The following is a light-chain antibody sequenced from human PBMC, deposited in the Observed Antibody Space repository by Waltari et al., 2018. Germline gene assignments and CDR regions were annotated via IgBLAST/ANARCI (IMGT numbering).Light chain of an antibody. CDR1: PNIGSS. CDR3: QQYNNWPPGT. CDR2: HAS. J-gene: IGKJ1*01. V-gene: IGKV3D-15*01. Sequence: ETVVTQSPGTLSVSPGERATLSCRTSPNIGSSLAWYQQKPGQSPRLLIYHASTRATGIPARFSGSGSETEFTLTISSLQSEDSAVYYCQQYNNWPPGTFGQGTRVEV.